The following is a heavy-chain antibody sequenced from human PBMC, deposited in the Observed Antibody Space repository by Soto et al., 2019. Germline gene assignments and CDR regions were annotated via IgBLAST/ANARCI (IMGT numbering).Heavy chain of an antibody. V-gene: IGHV3-30*18. Sequence: HPGGSLRLSCAASGFTFSSFGMHWVRQAPGKGQEWVTVISYDGSNKYYADSVKGRFTISRDNSMNTLYLHMNGLRPEDTVLYYCAQDEYYYSRSCYYTFDSWGQGTLVTVSS. CDR3: AQDEYYYSRSCYYTFDS. J-gene: IGHJ4*02. CDR1: GFTFSSFG. D-gene: IGHD3-22*01. CDR2: ISYDGSNK.